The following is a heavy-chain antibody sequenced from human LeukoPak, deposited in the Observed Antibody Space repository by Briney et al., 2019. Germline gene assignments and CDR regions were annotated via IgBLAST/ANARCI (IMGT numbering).Heavy chain of an antibody. D-gene: IGHD2-21*01. J-gene: IGHJ5*02. CDR2: VSTSGST. Sequence: SETLSLTYAVYGGSFSNHFCSWIRQPAGKGLEWIGRVSTSGSTYYYPSLKGRVTMSADTSKSQFSLKLTSMTAADTGVYYCARGDIVMGGGRNWFDPWGQGTLVTVSS. V-gene: IGHV4-59*10. CDR1: GGSFSNHF. CDR3: ARGDIVMGGGRNWFDP.